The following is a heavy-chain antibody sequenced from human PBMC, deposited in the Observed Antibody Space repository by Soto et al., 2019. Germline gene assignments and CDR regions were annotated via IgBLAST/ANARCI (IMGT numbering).Heavy chain of an antibody. V-gene: IGHV1-46*01. Sequence: ASVKVSCKASGYTFTSYYMHWVRQAPGQGLEWMGIINPSGGSTSYAQKFQGRVTMTRDTSTSTVYMELSSLRSEDTAVYYCARDHPDKNFGVAPGGEWGQGTLVTVSS. CDR2: INPSGGST. CDR3: ARDHPDKNFGVAPGGE. CDR1: GYTFTSYY. J-gene: IGHJ4*02. D-gene: IGHD3-3*01.